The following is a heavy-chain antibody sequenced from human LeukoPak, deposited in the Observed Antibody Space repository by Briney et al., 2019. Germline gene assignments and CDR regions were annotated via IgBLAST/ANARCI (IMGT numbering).Heavy chain of an antibody. J-gene: IGHJ5*02. V-gene: IGHV4-59*08. Sequence: SETLSLTCTVSGGSISSYYWSWIRQPPGKALEWIGYIYYSGSTNYNPSLKSRVTISVDTPKDQFSLKLSSVTAADTAVYYCARQRSGWDNWFDPGGQETLVTVSS. CDR1: GGSISSYY. CDR2: IYYSGST. CDR3: ARQRSGWDNWFDP. D-gene: IGHD6-19*01.